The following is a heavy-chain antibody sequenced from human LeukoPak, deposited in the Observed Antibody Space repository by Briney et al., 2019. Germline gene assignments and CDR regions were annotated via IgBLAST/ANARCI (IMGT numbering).Heavy chain of an antibody. J-gene: IGHJ5*02. V-gene: IGHV4-34*01. Sequence: SETLSLTCAVYDGSFSGYSWSWIRQPPGKELEWIGEINHSGSTNYNPSLKSRVTISLDTSKNQFSLRLSSVTAADTAVYYCARDRPVTGANWFDPWGQGALVTVSS. D-gene: IGHD4-11*01. CDR2: INHSGST. CDR3: ARDRPVTGANWFDP. CDR1: DGSFSGYS.